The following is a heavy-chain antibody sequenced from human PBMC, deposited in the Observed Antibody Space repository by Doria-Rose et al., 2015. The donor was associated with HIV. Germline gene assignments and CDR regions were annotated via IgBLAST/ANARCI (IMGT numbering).Heavy chain of an antibody. J-gene: IGHJ4*02. CDR1: GVSLSSPGMG. V-gene: IGHV2-26*01. CDR2: IFSDDER. Sequence: QVTLKESGPVLVKPTETPTLTCTVSGVSLSSPGMGVSWIRQPPGKAPEWLASIFSDDERSYNTSLKSRLTISRCTSKSQVVLTMTDMDPVDTATYYCARIKSSRWYHKYYFDFWGQGTLVIVSA. CDR3: ARIKSSRWYHKYYFDF. D-gene: IGHD6-13*01.